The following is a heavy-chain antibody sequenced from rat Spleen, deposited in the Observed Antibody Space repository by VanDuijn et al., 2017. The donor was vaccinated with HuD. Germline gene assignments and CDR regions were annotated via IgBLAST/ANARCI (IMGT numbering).Heavy chain of an antibody. CDR2: ISYDGSST. V-gene: IGHV5-7*01. CDR1: GFTFSDYY. D-gene: IGHD1-12*02. Sequence: EVHLVESGGGLVQPGRSLKLSCAASGFTFSDYYMAWVRQAPTKGLEWVATISYDGSSTYYRDSVKGRFTISRDNAKSTLYLQMDSLRSEDTATYYCARDTMMVLPYVMDAWGQGASVTVSS. J-gene: IGHJ4*01. CDR3: ARDTMMVLPYVMDA.